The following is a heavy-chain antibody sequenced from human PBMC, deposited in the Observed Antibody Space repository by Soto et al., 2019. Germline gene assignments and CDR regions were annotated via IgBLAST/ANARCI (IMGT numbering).Heavy chain of an antibody. Sequence: EVQLVESGGGLVKPGGSLRLSCAASGFTFSSYSMNWVRQAPGKGLEWVSSISSSSSYIYYADSVKGRFTISRDNAKNSQYLQMNSLRDEDTAVYYCARARGCSGGSCYINWFDPWGQGTLVTVSS. CDR3: ARARGCSGGSCYINWFDP. CDR1: GFTFSSYS. J-gene: IGHJ5*02. V-gene: IGHV3-21*01. CDR2: ISSSSSYI. D-gene: IGHD2-15*01.